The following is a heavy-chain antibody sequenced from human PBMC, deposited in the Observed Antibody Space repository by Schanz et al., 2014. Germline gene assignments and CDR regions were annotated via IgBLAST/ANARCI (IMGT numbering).Heavy chain of an antibody. J-gene: IGHJ4*02. Sequence: QVQLVESGGGVVQPGRSLRLSCATSGLNFDYYGMNWVRQAPGKGLEWVASIGYDGSEKYYVDSVKGRVTISRDNSKDTLYLQMSGLTPEDTAVYYCARGPNPIQGDAVDFWGQGTLVTVSS. CDR2: IGYDGSEK. CDR1: GLNFDYYG. V-gene: IGHV3-33*01. D-gene: IGHD3-10*01. CDR3: ARGPNPIQGDAVDF.